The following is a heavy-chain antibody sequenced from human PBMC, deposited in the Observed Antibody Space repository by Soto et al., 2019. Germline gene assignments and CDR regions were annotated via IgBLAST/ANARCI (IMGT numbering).Heavy chain of an antibody. Sequence: SETLSLTCAVYGGSFSGYYYNWIRQPPGKGLEWIGEINHSGSTNYNPSLKSRVTISVDTSKNQFSLKLSSVTATDTAVYYCARKGGSGSYYRDYYGMDVWGQGTTVT. CDR2: INHSGST. CDR1: GGSFSGYY. J-gene: IGHJ6*02. V-gene: IGHV4-34*01. D-gene: IGHD3-10*01. CDR3: ARKGGSGSYYRDYYGMDV.